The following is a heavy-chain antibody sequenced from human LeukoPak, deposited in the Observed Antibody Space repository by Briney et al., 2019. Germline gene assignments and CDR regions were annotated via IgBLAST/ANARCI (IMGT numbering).Heavy chain of an antibody. D-gene: IGHD3-3*01. V-gene: IGHV3-11*04. CDR1: GFTFSDYY. CDR3: ARVFRPSLTVFIIRGAFDI. CDR2: ISTSGSPI. J-gene: IGHJ3*02. Sequence: PRGSLRLSCAASGFTFSDYYMSWIRQGPGKGLEWVSHISTSGSPIYYADSVKGRFTISRDNAKNSLYLQMNSLRVEDTAVYYCARVFRPSLTVFIIRGAFDIWGQGTMVTVSS.